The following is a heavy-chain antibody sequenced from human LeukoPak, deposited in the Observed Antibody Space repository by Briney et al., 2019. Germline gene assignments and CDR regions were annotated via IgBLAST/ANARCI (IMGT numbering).Heavy chain of an antibody. J-gene: IGHJ4*02. V-gene: IGHV3-33*06. D-gene: IGHD1-1*01. CDR1: GFTFSSYG. CDR3: AKGLSTGSFDY. Sequence: GGSLRLSCAASGFTFSSYGMHWVRQAPGKGLEWVAVIWYDGSNKYYADSVKGRFTISRDNSKNTLYLQMNSLRAEDTAVYYCAKGLSTGSFDYWGQGTLVTVSS. CDR2: IWYDGSNK.